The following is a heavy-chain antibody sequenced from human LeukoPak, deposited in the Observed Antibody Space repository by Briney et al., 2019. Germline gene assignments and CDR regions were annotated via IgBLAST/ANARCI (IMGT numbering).Heavy chain of an antibody. J-gene: IGHJ5*02. V-gene: IGHV1-8*01. D-gene: IGHD3-3*01. CDR3: ARLHYDFWSGPNWFDP. Sequence: ASVKVFCKASGYTFTSYDINWVRQATGQGLEWMGWMNPNSGNTGYAQKFQGRVTMTRNTSISTAYMELSSLRSEDTAVYYCARLHYDFWSGPNWFDPWGQGTLVTVSS. CDR2: MNPNSGNT. CDR1: GYTFTSYD.